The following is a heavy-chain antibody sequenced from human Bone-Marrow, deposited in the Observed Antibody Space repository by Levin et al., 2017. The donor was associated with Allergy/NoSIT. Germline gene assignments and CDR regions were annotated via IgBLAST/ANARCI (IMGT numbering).Heavy chain of an antibody. D-gene: IGHD6-6*01. CDR3: AKQNPSREQLVVGRWFDP. V-gene: IGHV3-9*01. J-gene: IGHJ5*02. Sequence: GGSLRLSCAASGFTFDDYAMHWVRQAPGKGLEWVSGISWNSGSIGYADSVKGRFTISRDNAKNSLYLQMNSLRAEDTALYYCAKQNPSREQLVVGRWFDPWGQGTLVTVSS. CDR2: ISWNSGSI. CDR1: GFTFDDYA.